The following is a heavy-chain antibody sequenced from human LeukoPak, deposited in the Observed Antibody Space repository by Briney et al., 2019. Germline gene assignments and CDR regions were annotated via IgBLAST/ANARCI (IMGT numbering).Heavy chain of an antibody. CDR3: ARGRPPHDYGTLFDY. CDR2: IYYSGST. J-gene: IGHJ4*02. Sequence: SETLSLTCIVSGGSISGYNWGWIRQPPGKGLEWIGYIYYSGSTNYNPSLKSRVTMSVDTSKKQFSLKLSSVTAADTAVYYCARGRPPHDYGTLFDYWGQGTLVTVSS. V-gene: IGHV4-59*01. CDR1: GGSISGYN. D-gene: IGHD4-17*01.